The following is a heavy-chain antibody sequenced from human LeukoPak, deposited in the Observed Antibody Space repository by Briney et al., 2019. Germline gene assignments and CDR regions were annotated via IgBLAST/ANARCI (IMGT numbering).Heavy chain of an antibody. CDR2: ISSYNGNT. CDR1: GYIFTSYG. CDR3: AKAGPPIHYYYMDV. J-gene: IGHJ6*03. V-gene: IGHV1-18*01. Sequence: GASVKVSCKASGYIFTSYGINWVRQGPGQGLEWMGWISSYNGNTHYAQILQGRVTMTTDTSTSTAYMELRSLRSDDTAVYYCAKAGPPIHYYYMDVWGKGTTVTISS.